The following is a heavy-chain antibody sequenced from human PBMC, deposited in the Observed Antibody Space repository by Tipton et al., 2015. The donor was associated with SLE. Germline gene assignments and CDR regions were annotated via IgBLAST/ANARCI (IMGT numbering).Heavy chain of an antibody. V-gene: IGHV4-59*12. CDR2: LNYNGGA. J-gene: IGHJ4*02. CDR1: GGSITNKY. CDR3: ATFHSSSYYFDY. Sequence: TLSLTCSVSGGSITNKYWSWIRQPPGKGLEWIGYLNYNGGATYSPSLKSRVTTSVDTSKNQFSLKLSSVTAADTAVYYCATFHSSSYYFDYWGQGTLVTVSS. D-gene: IGHD6-6*01.